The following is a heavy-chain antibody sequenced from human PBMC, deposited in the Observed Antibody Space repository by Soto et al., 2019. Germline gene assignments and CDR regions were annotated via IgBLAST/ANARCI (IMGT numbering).Heavy chain of an antibody. D-gene: IGHD7-27*01. CDR2: ISYDGTNK. J-gene: IGHJ4*02. Sequence: GGSLRLSCAASGFSFSISPMHWVRQAPGKGPEWVALISYDGTNKFYADSVKGRFTISRDNSKSTLYLQVDSLRPEDAAVYYCARDPKTSGGQHWAFNYFDSWGQGTMVTVSS. CDR1: GFSFSISP. V-gene: IGHV3-30-3*01. CDR3: ARDPKTSGGQHWAFNYFDS.